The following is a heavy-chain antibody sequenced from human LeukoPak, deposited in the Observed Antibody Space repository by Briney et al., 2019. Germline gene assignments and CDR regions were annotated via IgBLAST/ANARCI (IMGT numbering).Heavy chain of an antibody. D-gene: IGHD6-19*01. CDR1: GGSISSYY. J-gene: IGHJ5*02. V-gene: IGHV4-59*08. CDR3: ASIAVAGTGDWFDP. CDR2: IYHSGST. Sequence: SETLSLTCTVSGGSISSYYWSWIRQPPGKGLEWIGYIYHSGSTNYNPSLKSRVTISVDTSKNQFSLKLSSVTAADTAVYYCASIAVAGTGDWFDPWGQGTLVTVSS.